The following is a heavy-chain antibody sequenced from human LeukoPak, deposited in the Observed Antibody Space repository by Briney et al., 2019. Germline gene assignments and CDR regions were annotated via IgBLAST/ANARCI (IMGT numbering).Heavy chain of an antibody. CDR3: ARHRQTYYYDSSDYCVDV. J-gene: IGHJ6*04. CDR1: GGSFSGYY. Sequence: SETLSLTCAVYGGSFSGYYWSWIRQPPGKGLEWIGEINHSGSTNYNPSLKSRVTISVDTSKNQFSLKLSSVTAADTAVYYCARHRQTYYYDSSDYCVDVWGKGTTVTISS. V-gene: IGHV4-34*01. CDR2: INHSGST. D-gene: IGHD3-22*01.